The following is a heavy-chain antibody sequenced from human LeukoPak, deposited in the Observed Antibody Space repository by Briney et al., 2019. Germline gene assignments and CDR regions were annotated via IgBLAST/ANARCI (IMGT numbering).Heavy chain of an antibody. CDR2: ISAYNGNT. J-gene: IGHJ6*02. Sequence: ASVKVSCKASGYTFTSYGISWVRQAPGQGLEWMGWISAYNGNTNYAQKLQGRVTMTEDTSTDTAYMELSSLRSEDTAVYYCATGGSAASLMDVWGQGTTVTVSS. CDR1: GYTFTSYG. CDR3: ATGGSAASLMDV. D-gene: IGHD1-26*01. V-gene: IGHV1-18*01.